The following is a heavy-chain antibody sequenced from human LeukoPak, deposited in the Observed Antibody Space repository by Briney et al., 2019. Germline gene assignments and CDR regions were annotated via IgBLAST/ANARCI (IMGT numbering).Heavy chain of an antibody. J-gene: IGHJ3*02. Sequence: SETLSLTCAVYGGSFSGYYWSWIRQPPGKGLEWIGSIYHSGSTYYNPSLKSRVTISVDTSKNQFSLKLSSVTAADTAVYYCARAYCSGGSCLNAFDIWGQGTMVTVSS. V-gene: IGHV4-34*01. CDR3: ARAYCSGGSCLNAFDI. CDR2: IYHSGST. CDR1: GGSFSGYY. D-gene: IGHD2-15*01.